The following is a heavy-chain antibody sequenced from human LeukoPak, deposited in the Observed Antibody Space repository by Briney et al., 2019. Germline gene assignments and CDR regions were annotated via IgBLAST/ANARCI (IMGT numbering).Heavy chain of an antibody. V-gene: IGHV3-23*01. D-gene: IGHD2-21*01. CDR3: AKAPVTSCRGAYCYPFDS. J-gene: IGHJ4*02. Sequence: GGSLRLSCAASGFTLSTYAMSWVRQTPGKGLEWVAATSSSDAGTYHADSVRGRFTISRDSSKSTLYLQMNSLRAEDAAVYFCAKAPVTSCRGAYCYPFDSWGQGTLVTVSS. CDR1: GFTLSTYA. CDR2: TSSSDAGT.